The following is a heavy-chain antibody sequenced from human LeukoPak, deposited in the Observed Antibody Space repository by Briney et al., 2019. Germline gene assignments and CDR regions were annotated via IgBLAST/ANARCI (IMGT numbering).Heavy chain of an antibody. J-gene: IGHJ4*02. CDR2: ISSSSSYI. Sequence: GGSLGLSCAASGFTFSSYSMNWVRQAPGKGLEWVSSISSSSSYIYYADSVKGRFTISRDNAKNSLYLQMNSLRAEDTAVYYCARGKEDYDILTGYYLYYFDYWGQGTLVTVSS. CDR1: GFTFSSYS. V-gene: IGHV3-21*01. CDR3: ARGKEDYDILTGYYLYYFDY. D-gene: IGHD3-9*01.